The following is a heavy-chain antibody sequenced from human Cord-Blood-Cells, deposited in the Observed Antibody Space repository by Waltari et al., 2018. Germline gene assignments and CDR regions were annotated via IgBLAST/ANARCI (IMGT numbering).Heavy chain of an antibody. CDR1: GGSFSGYY. CDR2: INHSGST. V-gene: IGHV4-34*01. D-gene: IGHD6-13*01. CDR3: ARFHRIAAAGTDV. J-gene: IGHJ6*02. Sequence: QVQLQQWGAGLLKPSETLSLTCAVYGGSFSGYYWSWIRQPPWQGLEWIGEINHSGSTNYNQSLKSRVTISVDTSKNQFSLKLSSVTAADTAVYYWARFHRIAAAGTDVWGQGTTVTVSS.